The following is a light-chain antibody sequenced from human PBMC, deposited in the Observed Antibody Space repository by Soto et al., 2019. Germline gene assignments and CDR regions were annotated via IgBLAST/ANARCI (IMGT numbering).Light chain of an antibody. Sequence: EVVLTQSPATLSLSPGEGATLSCRASQSVSSHLAWYQQKPGQAPRLLIYDASKRATGIPARFSGNGFGTYFTLTLSSLEPEDFAVYYCKARSSVITFGQGTRLEIK. CDR3: KARSSVIT. CDR1: QSVSSH. V-gene: IGKV3-11*01. CDR2: DAS. J-gene: IGKJ5*01.